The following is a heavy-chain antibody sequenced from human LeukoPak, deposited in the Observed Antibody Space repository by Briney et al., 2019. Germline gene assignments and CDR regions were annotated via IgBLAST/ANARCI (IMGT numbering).Heavy chain of an antibody. Sequence: GGSLRLSCAASGFTFSSYGMHWVRQAPGKGLEWVAVIWYDGSNKYYADSVKGRFTISRDNSKNTLYLQMNSLRAEDTAVYYCARERGTYYYDSRGYRPYGFDPWGQGTLVTVSS. CDR3: ARERGTYYYDSRGYRPYGFDP. V-gene: IGHV3-33*01. D-gene: IGHD3-22*01. CDR1: GFTFSSYG. J-gene: IGHJ5*02. CDR2: IWYDGSNK.